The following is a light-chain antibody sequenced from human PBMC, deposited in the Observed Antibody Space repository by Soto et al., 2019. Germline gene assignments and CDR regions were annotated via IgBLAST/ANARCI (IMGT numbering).Light chain of an antibody. CDR3: QQYNSYSRT. J-gene: IGKJ1*01. V-gene: IGKV1-5*01. CDR1: QIISSW. CDR2: DAS. Sequence: IQMTQSPSTLSASVGERVTITCRASQIISSWLAWYQQKPVKAPKLLIYDASSLESVVPARFIGIGSGTEVTLTICSLQLYDFATYYCQQYNSYSRTFVQGTKVDIK.